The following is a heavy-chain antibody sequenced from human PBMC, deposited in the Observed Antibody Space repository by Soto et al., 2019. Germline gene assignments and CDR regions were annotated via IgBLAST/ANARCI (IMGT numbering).Heavy chain of an antibody. D-gene: IGHD3-10*01. J-gene: IGHJ5*02. CDR3: ARGVRVRGVIIKRGYWFDP. Sequence: ASVKVSCKASGYTFTSYDINWVRQATGQGLEWMGWMNPNSGNTGYAQKFQGRVAMTRNTSISTAYMELSSLRSEDTAVYYCARGVRVRGVIIKRGYWFDPWGQGTLVTVSS. V-gene: IGHV1-8*01. CDR2: MNPNSGNT. CDR1: GYTFTSYD.